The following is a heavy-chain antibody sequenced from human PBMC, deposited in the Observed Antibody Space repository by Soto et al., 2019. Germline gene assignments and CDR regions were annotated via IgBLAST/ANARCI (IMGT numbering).Heavy chain of an antibody. D-gene: IGHD5-12*01. CDR3: ARVSVEMATISWFDP. Sequence: SVKVSCKASGGTFSSYAISWVRQARGQGLEWMGGIIPIFGTANYAQKFQGRVTITADKSTSTAYMELSSLRSEDTAVYYCARVSVEMATISWFDPWGQGTLVTVSS. J-gene: IGHJ5*02. V-gene: IGHV1-69*06. CDR1: GGTFSSYA. CDR2: IIPIFGTA.